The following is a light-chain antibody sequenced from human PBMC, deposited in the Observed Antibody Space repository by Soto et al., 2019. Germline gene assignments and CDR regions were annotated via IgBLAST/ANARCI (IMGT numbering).Light chain of an antibody. CDR3: QQTSIIPRT. Sequence: DIQMTQSASSLSSSVGERVTLPCRASQSVSSYLDWYQHKPGKAPKLLIFTTSSLESGVPSRFSGSGSGTDFTLTISSLHPEDFATYYCQQTSIIPRTFGQGTTVEF. J-gene: IGKJ1*01. CDR2: TTS. V-gene: IGKV1-39*01. CDR1: QSVSSY.